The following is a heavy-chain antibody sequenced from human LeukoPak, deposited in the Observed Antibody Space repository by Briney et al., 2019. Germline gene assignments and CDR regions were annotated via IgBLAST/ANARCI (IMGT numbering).Heavy chain of an antibody. D-gene: IGHD1-26*01. J-gene: IGHJ4*02. V-gene: IGHV3-72*01. Sequence: PGGSLRLSCAASGFTFSDHYMDWLRQAPGKGLEWVGRTRNKANSYTTEYAASVKGRFTISRDDSKNSLYLQMNSLKTEDTAVYYCAREGLSLSIVGAPLDYWGQGTLVTVSS. CDR1: GFTFSDHY. CDR2: TRNKANSYTT. CDR3: AREGLSLSIVGAPLDY.